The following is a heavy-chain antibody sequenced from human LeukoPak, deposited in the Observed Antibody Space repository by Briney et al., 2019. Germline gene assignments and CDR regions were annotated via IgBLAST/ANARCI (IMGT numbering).Heavy chain of an antibody. CDR2: IRGSGGST. CDR1: GFSFSSYD. V-gene: IGHV3-23*01. Sequence: GGSLRLSCAASGFSFSSYDMSWVRQAPGKGLEWVSGIRGSGGSTFYADSVKGRFTISRDNSKNTLNLLMNSLRAEDTAVYYCAKSQLVGATYALDIWGHGTVVTVSS. D-gene: IGHD1-26*01. CDR3: AKSQLVGATYALDI. J-gene: IGHJ3*02.